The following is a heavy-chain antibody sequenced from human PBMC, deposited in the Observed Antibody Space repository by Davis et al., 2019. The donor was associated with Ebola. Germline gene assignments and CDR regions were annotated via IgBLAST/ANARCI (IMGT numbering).Heavy chain of an antibody. D-gene: IGHD3-16*02. V-gene: IGHV4-59*12. CDR3: ARESMITFGGVIVIGDAFDI. CDR1: GGSISSYY. CDR2: IYYSGST. J-gene: IGHJ3*02. Sequence: GSLRLSCTVSGGSISSYYWSWIRQPPGKGLEWIGYIYYSGSTNYNPSLKSRVTISVDTSKNQFSLKLSSVTAADTAVYYCARESMITFGGVIVIGDAFDIWGQGTMVTVSS.